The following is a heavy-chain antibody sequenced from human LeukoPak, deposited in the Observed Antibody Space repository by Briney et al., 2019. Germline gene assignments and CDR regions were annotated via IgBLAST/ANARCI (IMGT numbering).Heavy chain of an antibody. J-gene: IGHJ4*02. D-gene: IGHD5-18*01. CDR3: AREARYSYGPFFDY. CDR1: GYSISSGYY. V-gene: IGHV4-38-2*01. CDR2: IYHSGST. Sequence: SETLSLTCAVSGYSISSGYYWGWIRQPPGKGLEWIGSIYHSGSTYYNPSLKSRVTISVDTSKNQFSLKLSSVTAADTAVYCCAREARYSYGPFFDYWGQGTLVTVSS.